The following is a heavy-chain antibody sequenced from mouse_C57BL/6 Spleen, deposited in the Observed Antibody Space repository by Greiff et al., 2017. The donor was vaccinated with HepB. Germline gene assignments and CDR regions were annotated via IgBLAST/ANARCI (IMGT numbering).Heavy chain of an antibody. Sequence: VQLQQSGAELARPGASVKMSCKASGYTFTSYTMHWVNQRPGQGLEWIVYINPSSGYTKYNQKFKDKATLTADKSSSTAYMQLSSLTSEDSAVYYCTRDYGSSYFDYWGQGTTLTVSS. CDR3: TRDYGSSYFDY. CDR1: GYTFTSYT. V-gene: IGHV1-4*01. CDR2: INPSSGYT. J-gene: IGHJ2*01. D-gene: IGHD1-1*01.